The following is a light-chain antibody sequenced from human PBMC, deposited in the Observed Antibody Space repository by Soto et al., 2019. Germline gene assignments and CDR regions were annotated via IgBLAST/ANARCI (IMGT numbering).Light chain of an antibody. CDR2: GAS. V-gene: IGKV3-20*01. CDR1: QSITSSY. J-gene: IGKJ4*01. CDR3: QEYGSSPYT. Sequence: LTQSPGTLSLSPEERAALSCRASQSITSSYLAWYQQKPGQAPELLISGASSRATGIPDRFSGSGSGTDFTLTISILEPEDFAVYCCQEYGSSPYTFGGGTKVDIK.